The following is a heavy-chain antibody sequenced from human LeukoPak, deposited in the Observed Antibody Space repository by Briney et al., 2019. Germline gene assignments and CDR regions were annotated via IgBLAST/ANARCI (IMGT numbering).Heavy chain of an antibody. Sequence: GGSLRLSCAASGFTFSSYAMHWVRQAPGKGLEWVAVISYDGSNKYYADSVKGRFTISRDNSKNTLYLQMNSLRAEDTAVYYCAKDHKITIFGVVTRYYYYMDVWGKGTTVTVSS. CDR1: GFTFSSYA. J-gene: IGHJ6*03. CDR3: AKDHKITIFGVVTRYYYYMDV. V-gene: IGHV3-30-3*01. CDR2: ISYDGSNK. D-gene: IGHD3-3*01.